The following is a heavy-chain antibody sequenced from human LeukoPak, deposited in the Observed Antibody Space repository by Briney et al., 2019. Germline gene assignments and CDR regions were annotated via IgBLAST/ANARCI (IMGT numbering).Heavy chain of an antibody. CDR3: ARDRSRQQLVPGYFQH. Sequence: PGGSLRLSCAASGFTVSRNYMSWIRQAPGEGVEGVLYISSSGSTIYYADSVKGRFTISRDNAKNSLYLQMNSLRAEDTAVYYCARDRSRQQLVPGYFQHWGQGTLVTVSS. J-gene: IGHJ1*01. CDR1: GFTVSRNY. D-gene: IGHD6-13*01. CDR2: ISSSGSTI. V-gene: IGHV3-11*01.